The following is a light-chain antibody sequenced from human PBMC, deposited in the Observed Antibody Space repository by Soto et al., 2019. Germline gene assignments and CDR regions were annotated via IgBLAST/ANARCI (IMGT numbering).Light chain of an antibody. CDR3: QQYDQLPIT. CDR2: GAS. Sequence: EIVMTQSPATLSVSPGERATLSCRASQSVSSNLAWYQQKPGQAPRLLIYGASTRATGIPARFSGSGSGTEFTLTISSLQSEDFAVYYCQQYDQLPITFGGGTKVDI. CDR1: QSVSSN. V-gene: IGKV3-15*01. J-gene: IGKJ4*01.